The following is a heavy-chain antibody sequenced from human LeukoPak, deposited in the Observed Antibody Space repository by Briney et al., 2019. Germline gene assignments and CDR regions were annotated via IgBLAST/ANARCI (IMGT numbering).Heavy chain of an antibody. CDR2: INPNSGGT. Sequence: ASVKVSCKASGYTFTCYYMHWVRQAPGQGVEWMGGINPNSGGTNYAQNFQGRVTMTSDTSITTAYMELSRLRSDDTAVYYCATSEAMITLMATPSDYWGQGTLVTVPS. D-gene: IGHD3-16*01. J-gene: IGHJ4*02. V-gene: IGHV1-2*02. CDR1: GYTFTCYY. CDR3: ATSEAMITLMATPSDY.